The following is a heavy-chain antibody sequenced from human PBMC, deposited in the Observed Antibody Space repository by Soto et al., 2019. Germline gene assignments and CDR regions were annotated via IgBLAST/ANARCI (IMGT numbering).Heavy chain of an antibody. J-gene: IGHJ4*02. CDR3: ARGEGGPRWGSIDY. V-gene: IGHV1-2*04. CDR1: GYTFTGYY. Sequence: ASVKVSCKASGYTFTGYYMHWVRQAPGQGLEWMGWINPNSGGTNYAQKFQGWVTMTRDTSISTAYMELSRLRSDDTAVCYCARGEGGPRWGSIDYWGQGTLVTVSS. D-gene: IGHD2-21*01. CDR2: INPNSGGT.